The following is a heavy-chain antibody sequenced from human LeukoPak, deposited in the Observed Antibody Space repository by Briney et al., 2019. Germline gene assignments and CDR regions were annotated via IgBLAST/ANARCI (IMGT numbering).Heavy chain of an antibody. D-gene: IGHD5-18*01. V-gene: IGHV3-7*04. J-gene: IGHJ4*02. Sequence: GGSLRLSCAASGFTFSIYWMSWVRQAPGKGLEWVANIKQDGSEKNYVDSVKGRFTISRDNAKNSLYLQMNSLRAEDTAVYYCARDHHPFTAWGQGTLVTVPS. CDR2: IKQDGSEK. CDR1: GFTFSIYW. CDR3: ARDHHPFTA.